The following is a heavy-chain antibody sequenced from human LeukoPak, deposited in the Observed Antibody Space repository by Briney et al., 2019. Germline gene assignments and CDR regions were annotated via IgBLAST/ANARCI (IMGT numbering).Heavy chain of an antibody. D-gene: IGHD3-22*01. V-gene: IGHV3-23*01. CDR3: ARWLLLSRYFDY. J-gene: IGHJ4*02. Sequence: PGGSLRLSCAASGFTFSSYAMSWVRQAPGKGLEWVSSISGGGGSTYYADSVKGRFTISRDNSKNTLYLQMNSLRAEDTAVYYCARWLLLSRYFDYWGQGTLVTVSS. CDR2: ISGGGGST. CDR1: GFTFSSYA.